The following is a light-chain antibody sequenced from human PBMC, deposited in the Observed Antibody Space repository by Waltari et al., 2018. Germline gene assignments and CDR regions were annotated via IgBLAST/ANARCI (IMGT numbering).Light chain of an antibody. CDR3: QQYDISPLT. CDR1: QTVRTTY. Sequence: EIVLTQSPGTLSLSPGERATLSCRASQTVRTTYLAWYQQKHGQAPTLLIYGASIRATGIPDRFSGSGSGTDFSLTISSLEPEDFAVYYCQQYDISPLTFGGGTKVEV. CDR2: GAS. V-gene: IGKV3-20*01. J-gene: IGKJ4*01.